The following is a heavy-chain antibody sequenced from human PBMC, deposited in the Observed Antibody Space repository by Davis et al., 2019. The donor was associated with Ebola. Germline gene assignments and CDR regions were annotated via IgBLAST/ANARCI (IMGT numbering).Heavy chain of an antibody. V-gene: IGHV3-74*01. J-gene: IGHJ6*02. CDR2: INSDGSST. Sequence: HTGGSLTLSCPPSGLTSSSYWMHWVRQAPGKGLAWVSRINSDGSSTSYADSVKGRFTISRDNAKNTLYLQMNSLRAEDTAVYYCARGYQLLPYGMDVWGQGTTVTVSS. CDR1: GLTSSSYW. D-gene: IGHD2-2*01. CDR3: ARGYQLLPYGMDV.